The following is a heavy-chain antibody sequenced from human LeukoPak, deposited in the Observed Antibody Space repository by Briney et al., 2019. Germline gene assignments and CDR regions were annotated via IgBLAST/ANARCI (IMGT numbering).Heavy chain of an antibody. D-gene: IGHD1-1*01. CDR2: IYYSGST. CDR1: VGPISRYY. V-gene: IGHV4-59*08. CDR3: ARVKTDKYYFYCMGV. J-gene: IGHJ6*02. Sequence: PSETLSLTCTVSVGPISRYYWSCIRQPPGKGLEWIGYIYYSGSTNYNPSLKSRVTISVDTSKNQFSLKLTSVTAADTAVYYCARVKTDKYYFYCMGVWGQGTTVTVSS.